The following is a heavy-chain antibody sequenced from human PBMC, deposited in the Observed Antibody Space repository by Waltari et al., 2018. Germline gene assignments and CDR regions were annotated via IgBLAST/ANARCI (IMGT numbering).Heavy chain of an antibody. CDR3: ARDEYDSSGYGAFDI. D-gene: IGHD3-22*01. CDR1: GGSISSSSYY. J-gene: IGHJ3*02. Sequence: QLQLQESGPGLVKPSETLSLTCTVSGGSISSSSYYWDWIRQPPGKGLEWIGSIYYSGSTYYNPSLKSRVTISVDTSKNQFSLKLSSVTAADTAVYYCARDEYDSSGYGAFDIWGQGTMVTVSS. CDR2: IYYSGST. V-gene: IGHV4-39*07.